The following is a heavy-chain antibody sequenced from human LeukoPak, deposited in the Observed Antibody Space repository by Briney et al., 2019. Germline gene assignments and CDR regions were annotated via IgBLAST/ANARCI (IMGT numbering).Heavy chain of an antibody. CDR1: GFTFSSCA. CDR3: AKVGSSGWYYSDY. V-gene: IGHV3-23*01. D-gene: IGHD6-19*01. CDR2: IRGSGDNT. J-gene: IGHJ4*02. Sequence: GGSLRLSCAASGFTFSSCAMSWVRQAPGKGLEWVSAIRGSGDNTYYADSVKGRFTISRDNSKNTLYLQMNSLRAEDTAVYYCAKVGSSGWYYSDYWGQGTLVTVSS.